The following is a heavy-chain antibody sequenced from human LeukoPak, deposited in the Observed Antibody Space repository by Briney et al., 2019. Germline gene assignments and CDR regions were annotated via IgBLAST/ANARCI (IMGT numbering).Heavy chain of an antibody. CDR1: GYTFTSYG. V-gene: IGHV1-18*01. D-gene: IGHD5-24*01. J-gene: IGHJ4*02. CDR2: ISAYNGNT. Sequence: ASVKVSCKASGYTFTSYGISWVRQAPGQGLEWMGWISAYNGNTNYAQKLQGRVTMTTDTSTSTAYMELRSLRSDDTAVYYCARSSGRWRQYQLFDYWGQGTLVTVSS. CDR3: ARSSGRWRQYQLFDY.